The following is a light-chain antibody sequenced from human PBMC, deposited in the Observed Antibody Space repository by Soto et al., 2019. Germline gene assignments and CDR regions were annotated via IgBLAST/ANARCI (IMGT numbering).Light chain of an antibody. V-gene: IGKV3-20*01. CDR1: PSVSSSY. CDR2: GAS. J-gene: IGKJ1*01. Sequence: EIVLTQSPGTLSLSPGERATLSCRASPSVSSSYLAWYQQKPGQAPRLLIYGASSRATVIPDRFSGSVSGTDFTLTISRLEPEDFAVYYCQQYGSSPRTFGQGTKVEIK. CDR3: QQYGSSPRT.